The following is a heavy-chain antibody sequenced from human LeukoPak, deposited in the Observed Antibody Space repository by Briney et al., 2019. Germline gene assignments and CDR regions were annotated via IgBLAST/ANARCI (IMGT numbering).Heavy chain of an antibody. V-gene: IGHV4-39*07. CDR3: ARGRRRRVVVTHYFDY. Sequence: SETLSLTCTVSGGSISSSSYYWGWIRQPPGKGLEWIGSIYYSGSAYYNPSLKSRVTISVDTSKNQFSLKLSSVTAADTAVYYCARGRRRRVVVTHYFDYWGQGTLVTVSS. CDR2: IYYSGSA. CDR1: GGSISSSSYY. J-gene: IGHJ4*02. D-gene: IGHD2-21*02.